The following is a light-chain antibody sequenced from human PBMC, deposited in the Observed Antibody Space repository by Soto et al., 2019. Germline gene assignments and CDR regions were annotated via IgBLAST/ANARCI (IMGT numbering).Light chain of an antibody. V-gene: IGLV2-14*03. J-gene: IGLJ1*01. Sequence: QSALTQPASVSGSPGQSMTISCAGTSSDVGAYNIVSWYQQHPGKAPKLIIYDVSNRPSGASDRFSGSKSGNTASLTISGLRTDDEADYYCTSFTSSNTHVFGTGTKLTVL. CDR3: TSFTSSNTHV. CDR1: SSDVGAYNI. CDR2: DVS.